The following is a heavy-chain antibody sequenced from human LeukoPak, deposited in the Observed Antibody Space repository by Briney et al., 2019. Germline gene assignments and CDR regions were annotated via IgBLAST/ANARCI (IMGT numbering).Heavy chain of an antibody. CDR1: GFTFSSYT. D-gene: IGHD2-15*01. Sequence: GGSLRLSCAASGFTFSSYTMSWVRQAPGRGLEWVSYISSSSRYIYYADSVKGRFTNSRANAENSLYLQMNSLRAEDTAVYYCARGSGGYCSGGGCYYGMDVWGQGTTVTVSS. V-gene: IGHV3-21*01. J-gene: IGHJ6*01. CDR3: ARGSGGYCSGGGCYYGMDV. CDR2: ISSSSRYI.